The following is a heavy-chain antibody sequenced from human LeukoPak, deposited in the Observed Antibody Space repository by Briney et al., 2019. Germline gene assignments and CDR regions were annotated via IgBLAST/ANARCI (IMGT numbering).Heavy chain of an antibody. Sequence: GGSLRLSCATSGFTFSSYGMHWVRQAPGKGLEWVAVISYDGSNKYYADSVKGRFTISRDNSKNTLYLQMNSLRAEDTAVYYCAKPYCGGDCYSSWFDPWGQGTLVTVSS. V-gene: IGHV3-30*18. CDR3: AKPYCGGDCYSSWFDP. J-gene: IGHJ5*02. CDR1: GFTFSSYG. CDR2: ISYDGSNK. D-gene: IGHD2-21*02.